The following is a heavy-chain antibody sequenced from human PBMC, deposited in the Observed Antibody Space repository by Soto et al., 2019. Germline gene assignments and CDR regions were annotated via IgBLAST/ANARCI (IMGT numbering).Heavy chain of an antibody. CDR3: ARSGGYESYYYYYMDV. Sequence: SETLSLTCTVSGGSISSYYWSWIRQPPGKGLEWIGYIYYSGSTNYNPSLKSRVTISVDTSKNQFSLKLSSVTAADTAVYYCARSGGYESYYYYYMDVWGKGTTVTVSS. V-gene: IGHV4-59*01. CDR2: IYYSGST. D-gene: IGHD5-12*01. J-gene: IGHJ6*03. CDR1: GGSISSYY.